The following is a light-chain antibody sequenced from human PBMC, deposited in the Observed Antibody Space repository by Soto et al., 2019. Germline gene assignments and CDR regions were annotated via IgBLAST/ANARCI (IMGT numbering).Light chain of an antibody. Sequence: QSALTQPPSASGSPGQSVTISCTGTSSDIGGYNYVSWYQQHPGTAPKLMIYEVSQRPSGVPDRFSGSKSGNTVSLTVSGLQAEDEADYYCSSYAGSNNFVVFGGGTKLTVL. V-gene: IGLV2-8*01. J-gene: IGLJ2*01. CDR2: EVS. CDR3: SSYAGSNNFVV. CDR1: SSDIGGYNY.